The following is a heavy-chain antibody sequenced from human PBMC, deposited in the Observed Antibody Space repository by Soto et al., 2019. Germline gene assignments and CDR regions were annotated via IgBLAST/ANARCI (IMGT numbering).Heavy chain of an antibody. V-gene: IGHV5-10-1*01. CDR1: GYSFAGYW. CDR3: ARQIYDSDTGPNFQYYFDS. D-gene: IGHD3-22*01. J-gene: IGHJ4*02. Sequence: GESLKISCKGSGYSFAGYWITWVRQKPGKGLEWMGRIDPSDSQTYYSTSFRGHVTISVTKSITTVFLQWSSLRASDTAMYYCARQIYDSDTGPNFQYYFDSWGQGTPVTVSS. CDR2: IDPSDSQT.